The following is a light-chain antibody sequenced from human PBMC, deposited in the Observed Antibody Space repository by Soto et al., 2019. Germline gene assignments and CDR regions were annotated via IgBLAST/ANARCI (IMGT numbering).Light chain of an antibody. V-gene: IGKV3-11*01. CDR2: DAS. J-gene: IGKJ3*01. Sequence: EIVLTQSPATLSLSPGERATLSCRAIENISTYLAWYQHKPGQAPRLLIYDASTRATGIPARFSGSGSGTNFSLTISSLEHGDFALYYCQQPYKWPPSFGPGTKVYIK. CDR1: ENISTY. CDR3: QQPYKWPPS.